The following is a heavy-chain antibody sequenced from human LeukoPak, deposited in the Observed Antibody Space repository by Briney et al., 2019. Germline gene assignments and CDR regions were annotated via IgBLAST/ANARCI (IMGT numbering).Heavy chain of an antibody. V-gene: IGHV4-34*09. CDR2: INHSGST. CDR1: GGSFSGYY. D-gene: IGHD4/OR15-4a*01. Sequence: SETLSLTCAVYGGSFSGYYWSWIRQPPGKGLEWIGEINHSGSTNYNPSLKSRVTISVDTSKNQFSLRLSSVTAADTAVYYCARVFLTGFDYWGQGTLVTVSS. CDR3: ARVFLTGFDY. J-gene: IGHJ4*02.